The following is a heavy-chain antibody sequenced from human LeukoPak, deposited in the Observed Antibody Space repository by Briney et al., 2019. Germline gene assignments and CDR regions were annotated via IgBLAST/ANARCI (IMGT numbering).Heavy chain of an antibody. D-gene: IGHD5-12*01. CDR2: ISTSGST. J-gene: IGHJ4*02. CDR3: TRDSSGYDWFYDY. Sequence: KSSETLSLTCTVSGGSINSGSYYWSWIRQPAGKGPEWIGRISTSGSTNYNPSLKSRVTMSVDTSKNQFSLMLSSVTAADTAVYYCTRDSSGYDWFYDYWGQGTLVTVSS. CDR1: GGSINSGSYY. V-gene: IGHV4-61*02.